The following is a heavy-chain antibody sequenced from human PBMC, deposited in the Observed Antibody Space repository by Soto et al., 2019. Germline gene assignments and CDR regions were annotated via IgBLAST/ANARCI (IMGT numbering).Heavy chain of an antibody. CDR2: ISGSGDST. V-gene: IGHV3-23*01. J-gene: IGHJ4*02. Sequence: EVQLLESGGGLVQPGGSLRLSCAASGFTFSSYAMRWVRQAPVEGLEWVSAISGSGDSTYYADSVKCRFTISRDNSKNTLYLQMNSLRAEDTAVYYCARRGSGSYYDYWGQGTLVTVSS. CDR1: GFTFSSYA. D-gene: IGHD1-26*01. CDR3: ARRGSGSYYDY.